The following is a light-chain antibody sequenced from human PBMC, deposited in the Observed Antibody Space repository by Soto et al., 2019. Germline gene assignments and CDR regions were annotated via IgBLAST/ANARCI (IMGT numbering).Light chain of an antibody. J-gene: IGKJ1*01. CDR2: AAS. CDR3: QKSYSSPRT. Sequence: DFQMTQSPSSLSASVGDRVTITCRASQTISTYLNWYQQKPGKAPILLIYAASSLQSGVPSRFSGSGSGTDFTLTISSLQPEDFATYYCQKSYSSPRTFGQGTKVEIK. V-gene: IGKV1-39*01. CDR1: QTISTY.